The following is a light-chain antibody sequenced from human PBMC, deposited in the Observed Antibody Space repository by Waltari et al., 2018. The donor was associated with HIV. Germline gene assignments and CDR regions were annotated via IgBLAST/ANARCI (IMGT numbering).Light chain of an antibody. CDR1: QNMGRT. J-gene: IGKJ4*01. CDR3: QQAKMFPHT. V-gene: IGKV1-12*01. Sequence: DIQMTQSPSSVSVAVGGAVSINCRASQNMGRTLAWDQLTSNRAPRLLIYETSRLDDGVPARFSGSGSKSNFSLDITNLQPEDDGIYVCQQAKMFPHTLAGGTRVE. CDR2: ETS.